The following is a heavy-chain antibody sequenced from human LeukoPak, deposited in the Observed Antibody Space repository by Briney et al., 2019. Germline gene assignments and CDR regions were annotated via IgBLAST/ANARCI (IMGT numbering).Heavy chain of an antibody. V-gene: IGHV1-69*06. Sequence: SVKVSCKASGYTFSNYGISWVRQAPGQGLEWMGGIIPIFGTANYAQKFQGRVTITADKSTSTAYMELSSLRSEDTAVYYCARVVSSGYYLSYFDYWGQGTLVTVSS. CDR3: ARVVSSGYYLSYFDY. CDR1: GYTFSNYG. J-gene: IGHJ4*02. D-gene: IGHD3-22*01. CDR2: IIPIFGTA.